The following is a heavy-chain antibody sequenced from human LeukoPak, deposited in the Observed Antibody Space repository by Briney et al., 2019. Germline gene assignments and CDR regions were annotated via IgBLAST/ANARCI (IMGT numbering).Heavy chain of an antibody. J-gene: IGHJ2*01. CDR2: IGADSGDTHGDT. D-gene: IGHD4-11*01. V-gene: IGHV1-18*01. CDR3: ARGSSPYNWYFDL. Sequence: ASVKVSCKASGYRLRNHGISWVRQAPGQGLEWMGWIGADSGDTHGDTHYAEKLQGRVTMTTDTSTDTAYMDLRSLTSDDTAVYYCARGSSPYNWYFDLWGRDTLVTVSS. CDR1: GYRLRNHG.